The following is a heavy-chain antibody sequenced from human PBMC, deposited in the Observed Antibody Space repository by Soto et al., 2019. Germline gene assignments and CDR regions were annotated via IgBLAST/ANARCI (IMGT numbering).Heavy chain of an antibody. CDR2: IFYSGST. V-gene: IGHV4-31*03. J-gene: IGHJ4*02. Sequence: SETLSLTCTVSGGSISSGGYYWSWIRQHPGKGLEWIGYIFYSGSTYYNPSLKSRVTISVDTSKNQFSLKLSSVTAADTAVYYCARGTLFDGYNSYYFDYWGQGTLVTVSS. CDR3: ARGTLFDGYNSYYFDY. CDR1: GGSISSGGYY. D-gene: IGHD5-12*01.